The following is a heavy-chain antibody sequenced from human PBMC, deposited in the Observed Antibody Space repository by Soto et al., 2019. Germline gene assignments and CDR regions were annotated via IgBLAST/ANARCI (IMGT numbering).Heavy chain of an antibody. J-gene: IGHJ5*02. Sequence: QVQLVESGGGVVQPGRSLRLSCAASRFTFSNYGIHWVRQAPGKGLEWVAVISYDGSNKYYADSVKGRFTISRDNSKNTLYLQMNSLRAEDTAVYYCAKGDWFDPWGQGTLVTVSS. CDR2: ISYDGSNK. V-gene: IGHV3-30*18. CDR3: AKGDWFDP. CDR1: RFTFSNYG.